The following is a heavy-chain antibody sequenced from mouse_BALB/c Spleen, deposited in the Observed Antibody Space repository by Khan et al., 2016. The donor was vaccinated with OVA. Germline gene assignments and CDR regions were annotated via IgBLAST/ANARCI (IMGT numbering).Heavy chain of an antibody. CDR3: ARDSNFDD. CDR1: GFTFSRFG. J-gene: IGHJ2*01. Sequence: EVELVESGGGLVQPGGSRKLSCAASGFTFSRFGMHWVRQAPEKGLEWVAYISSGSSTIYYGDTVKGRFTISRDNPKNTLFLQMTSVKSEDTAVYYCARDSNFDDRNQDTTHTVS. V-gene: IGHV5-17*02. CDR2: ISSGSSTI.